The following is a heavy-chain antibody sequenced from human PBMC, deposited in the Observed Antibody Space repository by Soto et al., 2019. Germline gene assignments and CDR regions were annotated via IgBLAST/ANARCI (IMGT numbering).Heavy chain of an antibody. CDR3: ARENNVLPGGYFDY. Sequence: QLQLQESGSGLVKPSQTLSLTCAVSGGSISSGGYSWSWIRQPPGKGLEWIGYIYHSGSTYYNPSLKMRPTISVDRAKNQFSLKLSSVTAADTAVYYCARENNVLPGGYFDYWGQGTLVTVSS. V-gene: IGHV4-30-2*01. D-gene: IGHD3-10*01. CDR2: IYHSGST. J-gene: IGHJ4*02. CDR1: GGSISSGGYS.